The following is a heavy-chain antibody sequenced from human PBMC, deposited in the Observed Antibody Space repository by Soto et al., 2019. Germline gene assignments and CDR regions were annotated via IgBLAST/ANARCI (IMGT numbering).Heavy chain of an antibody. CDR2: INPSGGST. CDR3: ARDLHYGDCVGY. V-gene: IGHV1-46*03. J-gene: IGHJ4*02. D-gene: IGHD4-17*01. CDR1: VYTFTSYY. Sequence: QVQLVQSGAEVKKPGASVKVSCKASVYTFTSYYMHWVRQAPGQGLEWMGIINPSGGSTSYAQKFQGRVTMTRDTSTRTVYMELSSLRSEDPAVYYCARDLHYGDCVGYWGQGTLVTVSS.